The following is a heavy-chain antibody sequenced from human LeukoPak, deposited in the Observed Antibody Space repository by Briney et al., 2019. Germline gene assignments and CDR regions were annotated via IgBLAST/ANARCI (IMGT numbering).Heavy chain of an antibody. D-gene: IGHD3-22*01. CDR1: GGTFSSYA. V-gene: IGHV1-69*06. CDR3: ARVLYDSSGYKAPAEYFQH. Sequence: GSSVKVSCKASGGTFSSYAISWVRQAPGQGLEWMGRIIPIFGTANYAQEFQGRVTITADKSTSTAYMELSSLRSEDTAVYYCARVLYDSSGYKAPAEYFQHWGQGTLVTVSS. CDR2: IIPIFGTA. J-gene: IGHJ1*01.